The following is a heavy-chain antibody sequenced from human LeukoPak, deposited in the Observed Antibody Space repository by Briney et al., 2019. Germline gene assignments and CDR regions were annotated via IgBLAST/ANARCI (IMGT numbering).Heavy chain of an antibody. Sequence: GPSVKASGKASGGTFSSYAISWVRQAPGQGLDWMERIIPILGIANYAQKFQGRVTITADKSTSTAYMELSSLRSEDTAVYYCAGAYCGGDCYSERGAEYFQHWGQGTLVTVSS. CDR2: IIPILGIA. CDR1: GGTFSSYA. CDR3: AGAYCGGDCYSERGAEYFQH. V-gene: IGHV1-69*04. D-gene: IGHD2-21*02. J-gene: IGHJ1*01.